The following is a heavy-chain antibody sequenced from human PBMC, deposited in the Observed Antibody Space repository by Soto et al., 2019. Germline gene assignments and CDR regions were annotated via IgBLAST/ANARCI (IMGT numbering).Heavy chain of an antibody. CDR1: GGSISSFADY. D-gene: IGHD3-10*01. J-gene: IGHJ5*02. CDR3: ARRERYYGSPGWFDP. Sequence: PSETLCLTYTVSGGSISSFADYWGWIRQPPGKGLEWIGTVYYNENTYYNPSLKSRVTISVDTAKNQFSLNLRSVTAADAAIYFCARRERYYGSPGWFDPWGQGTLVTVSS. V-gene: IGHV4-39*01. CDR2: VYYNENT.